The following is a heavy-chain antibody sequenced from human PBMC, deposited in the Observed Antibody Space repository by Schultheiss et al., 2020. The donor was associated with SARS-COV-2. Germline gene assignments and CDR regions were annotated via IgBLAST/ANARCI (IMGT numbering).Heavy chain of an antibody. CDR3: ARDIAAMAFYFDY. CDR2: VNSDGSTT. CDR1: GFTFSSYA. Sequence: GGSLRLSCAASGFTFSSYAMSWVRQAPGKGLEWVSRVNSDGSTTTYADSVKGRFTMSRDNAKNTLYLQMKSLRGEDTAVYYCARDIAAMAFYFDYWGQGTLVTVSS. J-gene: IGHJ4*02. D-gene: IGHD5-18*01. V-gene: IGHV3-74*01.